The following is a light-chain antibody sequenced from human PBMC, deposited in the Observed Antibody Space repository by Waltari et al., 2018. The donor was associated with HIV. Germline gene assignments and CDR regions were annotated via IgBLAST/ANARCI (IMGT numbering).Light chain of an antibody. CDR1: SSNIGKNF. Sequence: QSVLTQPPSVSAAPGQKVTISCSGNSSNIGKNFVSWYQQFPGTAPKLLIYDNDMRPSWIPDRFSGSKSGTSTTLGIAGLHTGDEADYYCGTWDSGLSVGVFGGGTKLTVL. CDR2: DND. CDR3: GTWDSGLSVGV. J-gene: IGLJ2*01. V-gene: IGLV1-51*01.